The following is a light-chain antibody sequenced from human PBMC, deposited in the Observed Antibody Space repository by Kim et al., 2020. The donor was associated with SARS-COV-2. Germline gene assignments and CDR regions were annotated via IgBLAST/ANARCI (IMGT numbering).Light chain of an antibody. J-gene: IGLJ2*01. V-gene: IGLV3-1*01. CDR1: KLGDKY. Sequence: SVSPGQTAYITCSRNKLGDKYVCWYQQKPGLSPVLVIYQDNKRPSGIPERFSGSNSGNTATLTISGTQAMDEADYYCQAWDSSTVVFGGGTQLTVL. CDR3: QAWDSSTVV. CDR2: QDN.